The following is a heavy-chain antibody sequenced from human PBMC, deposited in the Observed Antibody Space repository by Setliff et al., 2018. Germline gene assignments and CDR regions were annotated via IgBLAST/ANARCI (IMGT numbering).Heavy chain of an antibody. CDR3: ARDGRGAGMLWGGSGWFDP. CDR1: GYTFTGYY. CDR2: INPNSGGT. D-gene: IGHD1-1*01. V-gene: IGHV1-2*04. J-gene: IGHJ5*02. Sequence: VASVKVSCKASGYTFTGYYMHWVRQAPGQGLEWMGWINPNSGGTNYAQKFQGWVTMTRDTSISTAYMELSRLRSDDTAVYYCARDGRGAGMLWGGSGWFDPWGQGTLVTVSS.